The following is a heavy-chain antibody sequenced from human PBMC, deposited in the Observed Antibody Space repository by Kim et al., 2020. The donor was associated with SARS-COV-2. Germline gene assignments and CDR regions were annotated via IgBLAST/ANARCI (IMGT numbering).Heavy chain of an antibody. V-gene: IGHV3-73*01. Sequence: GGSLRLSCAASGFTFSGSAMHWVRQASGKGLEWVGRIRSKANSYATAYAASVKGRFTISRDDSKNTAYLQMNSLKTEDTAVYYCTFANWNYGPVFEYWGQGTLVTVSS. D-gene: IGHD1-7*01. CDR2: IRSKANSYAT. CDR3: TFANWNYGPVFEY. CDR1: GFTFSGSA. J-gene: IGHJ4*02.